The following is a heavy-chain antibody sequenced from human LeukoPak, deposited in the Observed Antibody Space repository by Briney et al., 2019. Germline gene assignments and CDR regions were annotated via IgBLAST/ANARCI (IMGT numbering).Heavy chain of an antibody. CDR3: ARDHNDLWSGAYGMDV. CDR1: GGSISSYY. D-gene: IGHD3-3*01. Sequence: SETLSLTCTVSGGSISSYYWSWIRQPPGKGLEWIGYIYYSGSTNYNPSLKSRVTISVDTSKNQFSLKLSSVTAADTAVYYCARDHNDLWSGAYGMDVWGQGTTVTVSS. J-gene: IGHJ6*02. CDR2: IYYSGST. V-gene: IGHV4-59*01.